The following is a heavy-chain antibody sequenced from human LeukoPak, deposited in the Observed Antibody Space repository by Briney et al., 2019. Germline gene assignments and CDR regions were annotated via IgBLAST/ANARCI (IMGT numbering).Heavy chain of an antibody. V-gene: IGHV3-33*01. CDR3: ARDRDTSGRQIDY. D-gene: IGHD6-25*01. CDR2: IWYDGNNK. Sequence: PGGSLRLSCAASGFSFSGYGMHWVRQAPGKGLEWVAFIWYDGNNKYYADSVEGRFTISRDNSKNTLYLQMDSLRAEDTAVYYCARDRDTSGRQIDYWGQGTLVTVSS. CDR1: GFSFSGYG. J-gene: IGHJ4*02.